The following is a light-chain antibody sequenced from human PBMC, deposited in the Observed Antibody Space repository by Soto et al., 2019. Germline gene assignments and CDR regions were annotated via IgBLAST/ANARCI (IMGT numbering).Light chain of an antibody. CDR2: GVS. CDR1: QTVSSN. CDR3: QQYNDWPPVVT. V-gene: IGKV3D-15*01. Sequence: EIVLTQAPITLSVSPGERATLSCRASQTVSSNLAWYQQKPGQPPRLLMSGVSTRATGIPARFSGSGSGTEFTLTISSLQSEDFAAYYCQQYNDWPPVVTFGGGTKVEIK. J-gene: IGKJ4*02.